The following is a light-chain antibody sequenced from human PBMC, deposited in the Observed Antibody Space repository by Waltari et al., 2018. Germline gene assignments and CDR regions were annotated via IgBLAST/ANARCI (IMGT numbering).Light chain of an antibody. J-gene: IGKJ4*01. CDR1: QSISSS. CDR3: QQSYSTLSLT. Sequence: DIQMTQSPSSLSASVGDRVTITCRASQSISSSLNWYQQKPGKAPKLLIYAASSLQSGVPSRCSGSGSRTDFTLTISSLQPEDFATYYCQQSYSTLSLTFGGGTKVEIK. V-gene: IGKV1-39*01. CDR2: AAS.